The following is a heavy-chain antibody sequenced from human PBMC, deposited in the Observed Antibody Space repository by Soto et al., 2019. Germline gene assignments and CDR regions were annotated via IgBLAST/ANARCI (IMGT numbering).Heavy chain of an antibody. J-gene: IGHJ1*01. CDR2: ISYDGSDK. V-gene: IGHV3-30-3*01. D-gene: IGHD3-22*01. Sequence: GGSLRLSCAASGFTFSSYTMHWVRQTPGKGLEWVAVISYDGSDKYYADSVTGRFTISRDNSKNTLYLQMNSLRVEDTSVYYCARSYYYDSSGYYRSFFQHWGQGTLVTVSS. CDR1: GFTFSSYT. CDR3: ARSYYYDSSGYYRSFFQH.